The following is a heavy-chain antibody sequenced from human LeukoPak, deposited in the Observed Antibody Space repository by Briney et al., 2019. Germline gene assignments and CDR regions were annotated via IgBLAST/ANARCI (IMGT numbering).Heavy chain of an antibody. D-gene: IGHD3-10*01. CDR2: INPNSGGT. Sequence: PSASVKVSCKTSGYSFTGHYIQWVRQSPGQGLEWMGWINPNSGGTNHAQKFQGRVIMTKDTSISTAYMELLSLTSDDTAVYYCARRPGSWFGEFDYWGQGTLVTVSS. V-gene: IGHV1-2*02. J-gene: IGHJ4*02. CDR3: ARRPGSWFGEFDY. CDR1: GYSFTGHY.